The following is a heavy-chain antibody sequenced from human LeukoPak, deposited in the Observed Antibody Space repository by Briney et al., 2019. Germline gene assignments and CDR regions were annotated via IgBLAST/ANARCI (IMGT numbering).Heavy chain of an antibody. D-gene: IGHD4-17*01. CDR2: IYYSGNT. V-gene: IGHV4-31*03. CDR1: GGSISSGGYY. CDR3: SRNYGDYLYYLDY. J-gene: IGHJ4*02. Sequence: SETLSLTCTVSGGSISSGGYYWSWIRQHPGKGLEWIGYIYYSGNTYYNPSLKSRVTISVDTSKNQFSLKLSSVTAADTAVYYCSRNYGDYLYYLDYRGQGTLVTVSS.